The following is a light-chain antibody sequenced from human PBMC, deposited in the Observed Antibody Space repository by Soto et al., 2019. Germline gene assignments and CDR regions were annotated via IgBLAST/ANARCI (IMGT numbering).Light chain of an antibody. CDR3: QQYDSVLGT. CDR1: QSVSSN. V-gene: IGKV3-15*01. CDR2: GAS. J-gene: IGKJ1*01. Sequence: EIVLTQSPGTLSLSPGERATLSCRASQSVSSNLAWYQQKPGQAPRLLIYGASTRATGIPARFSGSGSGTEFTLTISSLQPDDFATYYCQQYDSVLGTFGPGTKVDIK.